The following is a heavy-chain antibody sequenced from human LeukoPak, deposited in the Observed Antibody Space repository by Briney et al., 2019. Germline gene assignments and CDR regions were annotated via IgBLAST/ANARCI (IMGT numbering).Heavy chain of an antibody. CDR3: ARGDITTGGAPFDH. CDR1: GESFSGYY. Sequence: SETLSLTCAVYGESFSGYYWSWIRQPPGKGLEWIGEINHRGSTNYNPSLKSRVTISVDTSKDQFSLKLNSVTAADTAIYYCARGDITTGGAPFDHWGQGSLATVSS. J-gene: IGHJ4*02. V-gene: IGHV4-34*01. D-gene: IGHD2-21*01. CDR2: INHRGST.